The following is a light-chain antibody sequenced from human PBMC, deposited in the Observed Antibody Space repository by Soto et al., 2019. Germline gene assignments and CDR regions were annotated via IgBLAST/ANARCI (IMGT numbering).Light chain of an antibody. CDR3: QQYNSAPFT. Sequence: DIQMTQSPTSLSASVGDRVTITCRASQAISNYLTWYQQKPGQVPNLLIYAASTLHSGVPSRFSGSGSVTDFTLTISRLQPEDVATYYCQQYNSAPFTFCPGTKVHIK. V-gene: IGKV1-27*01. CDR2: AAS. CDR1: QAISNY. J-gene: IGKJ3*01.